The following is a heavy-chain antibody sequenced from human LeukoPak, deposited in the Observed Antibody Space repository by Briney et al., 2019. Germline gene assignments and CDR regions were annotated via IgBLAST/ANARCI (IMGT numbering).Heavy chain of an antibody. V-gene: IGHV3-23*01. CDR2: ISGSGGST. J-gene: IGHJ6*03. Sequence: GGSLRLSCAASGFTFSSYAMSWVRQAPGKGLEWVSAISGSGGSTYYADSVKGRFTISRDNSKNTLYLQMNSLRAEDTAVYYCAKYIGYCSGGSCAKDYYYYYMDVWGKGTTVTVSS. CDR1: GFTFSSYA. CDR3: AKYIGYCSGGSCAKDYYYYYMDV. D-gene: IGHD2-15*01.